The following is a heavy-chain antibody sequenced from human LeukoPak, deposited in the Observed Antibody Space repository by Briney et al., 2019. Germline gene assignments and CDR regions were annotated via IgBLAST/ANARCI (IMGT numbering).Heavy chain of an antibody. CDR3: ARGYYYDSSGYFVTSDYYGMDV. D-gene: IGHD3-22*01. V-gene: IGHV1-2*04. CDR1: GYTFTGYY. Sequence: ASVKVSCKASGYTFTGYYMHWVRQAPGQGLEWMGWINPNSGGTNYAQKFQGWVTMTRDTSISTAYMELSRLRSDDTAVYYCARGYYYDSSGYFVTSDYYGMDVWGQGTTVTVSS. J-gene: IGHJ6*02. CDR2: INPNSGGT.